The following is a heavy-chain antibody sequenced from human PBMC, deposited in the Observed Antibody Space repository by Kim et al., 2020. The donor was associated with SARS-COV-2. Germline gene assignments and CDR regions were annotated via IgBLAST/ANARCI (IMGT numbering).Heavy chain of an antibody. CDR2: IYYSGST. D-gene: IGHD3-22*01. CDR1: GVSISSYY. Sequence: SETLSRTCTVSGVSISSYYWSWIRQPPGKGLEWIGYIYYSGSTNYNPSLKSRVTISVDTSKNQFSLKLSSVTAADTAVYYCARKLDVYYDSRRGEAFDI. J-gene: IGHJ3*02. V-gene: IGHV4-59*01. CDR3: ARKLDVYYDSRRGEAFDI.